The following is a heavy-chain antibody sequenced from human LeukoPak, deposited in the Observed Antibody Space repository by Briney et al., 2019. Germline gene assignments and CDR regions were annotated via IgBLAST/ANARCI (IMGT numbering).Heavy chain of an antibody. CDR3: ARDHPPYYYGSGSYYFPVNWFDP. Sequence: ASVKVSCKASGYTFTSYDINWVRQATGQGLEWMGWMNPNSGNTGYAQKFQGRVTMTRDTSISTAYMELSRLRSDDTAVYYCARDHPPYYYGSGSYYFPVNWFDPWGQGTLVTVSS. CDR1: GYTFTSYD. J-gene: IGHJ5*02. V-gene: IGHV1-8*02. CDR2: MNPNSGNT. D-gene: IGHD3-10*01.